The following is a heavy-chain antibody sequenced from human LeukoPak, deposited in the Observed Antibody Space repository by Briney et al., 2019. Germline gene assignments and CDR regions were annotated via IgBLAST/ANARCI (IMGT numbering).Heavy chain of an antibody. Sequence: PGGSLRLSCAASGFTFSSYSMNWVRQAPGKGLEWVSSISSSSSYIYYADSVKGRFTISRDNAKNSLYLQMNSLRAEDTAVYYCARVGAVAGTIVDYWGQGTLVAVSS. CDR1: GFTFSSYS. V-gene: IGHV3-21*01. D-gene: IGHD6-19*01. CDR2: ISSSSSYI. J-gene: IGHJ4*02. CDR3: ARVGAVAGTIVDY.